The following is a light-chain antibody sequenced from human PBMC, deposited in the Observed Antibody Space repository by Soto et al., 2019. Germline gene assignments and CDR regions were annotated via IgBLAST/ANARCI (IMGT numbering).Light chain of an antibody. V-gene: IGLV2-8*01. CDR2: EVN. Sequence: QSALTQPASVSGSPGQSITISCTGTSSDVGGYNYVSWYQQHPGKAPKLMIYEVNKRPPGVPDRFSGSKSGNTASLTVSGLQAEDEADYYCSSYAGSSNVFGTGTKLTVL. J-gene: IGLJ1*01. CDR1: SSDVGGYNY. CDR3: SSYAGSSNV.